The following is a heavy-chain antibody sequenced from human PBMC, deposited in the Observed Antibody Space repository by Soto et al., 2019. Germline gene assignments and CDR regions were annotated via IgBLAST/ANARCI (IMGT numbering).Heavy chain of an antibody. CDR2: TTSSGSTK. J-gene: IGHJ2*01. CDR3: ARGRSWYFDL. Sequence: GGSLRLSCAASGFSFSDYYMSWIRQTPGGGLEWISYTTSSGSTKYYADSVKGRFTVSRDNAKNSMYLQMNSLRAEDTAVYYCARGRSWYFDLWGRGTLVTVSS. V-gene: IGHV3-11*01. CDR1: GFSFSDYY.